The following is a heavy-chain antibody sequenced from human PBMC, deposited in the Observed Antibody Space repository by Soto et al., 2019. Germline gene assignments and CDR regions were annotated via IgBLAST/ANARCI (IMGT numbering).Heavy chain of an antibody. V-gene: IGHV1-69*01. CDR1: GGTFSSYA. J-gene: IGHJ3*02. Sequence: QVQLVQSGAEVKKPGSSVKVSCKASGGTFSSYAISWVRQARGQGLEWMGGIIPIFGTANYAQKFQGRVTITADESTSTAYMELSSLRSEDTAVYYCARDSRAYSGSQRAFDIWGQGTMVTVSS. CDR3: ARDSRAYSGSQRAFDI. CDR2: IIPIFGTA. D-gene: IGHD1-26*01.